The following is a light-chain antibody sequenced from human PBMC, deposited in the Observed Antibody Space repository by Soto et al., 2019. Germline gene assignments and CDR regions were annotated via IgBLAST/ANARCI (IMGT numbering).Light chain of an antibody. CDR2: KAS. Sequence: DIQMTQSPSTLSASVGDRVTITCRASQSISSWLAWYQQKPGKAPKLLIYKASSLESGVPSRFSGSGSGTEFTFNIRRLQPDDFANYYRQQYNSYSRTFGQGTKLEIK. V-gene: IGKV1-5*03. CDR3: QQYNSYSRT. CDR1: QSISSW. J-gene: IGKJ2*02.